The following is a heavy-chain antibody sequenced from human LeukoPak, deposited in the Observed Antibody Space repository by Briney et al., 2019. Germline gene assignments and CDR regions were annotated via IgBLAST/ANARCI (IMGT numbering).Heavy chain of an antibody. V-gene: IGHV3-53*01. D-gene: IGHD3-22*01. CDR3: ARVRDSSGSFDY. CDR2: IYSGGGT. Sequence: GGSLRLSCAASGFTVSSNYMSWVRQAPGKGLEWVSVIYSGGGTYYADSVKGRFTISRDNSKNTLYLQMNSLRAEDTAVYYCARVRDSSGSFDYWGQGTLVTVSS. J-gene: IGHJ4*02. CDR1: GFTVSSNY.